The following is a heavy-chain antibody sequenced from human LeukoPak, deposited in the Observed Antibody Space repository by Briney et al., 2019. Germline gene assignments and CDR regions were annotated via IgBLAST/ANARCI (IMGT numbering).Heavy chain of an antibody. J-gene: IGHJ4*02. CDR1: GGSISSYY. Sequence: PSETLSLTCTVSGGSISSYYWSWIRQPPGKGLEWIGYIYYSGSTNYNPSLKSRVTISVDTSKNQFSLKLSSVTAADTAVYYCARIEMATVEFDYWGQGTLVTVSS. D-gene: IGHD5-24*01. CDR2: IYYSGST. CDR3: ARIEMATVEFDY. V-gene: IGHV4-59*08.